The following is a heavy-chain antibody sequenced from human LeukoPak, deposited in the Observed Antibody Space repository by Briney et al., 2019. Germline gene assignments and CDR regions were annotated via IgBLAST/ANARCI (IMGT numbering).Heavy chain of an antibody. V-gene: IGHV5-51*01. Sequence: GESLKISCKGSGDSFTSYWIGWVRQMPRKGLEWMGIIYPGESDTRYSPSFQGQVTISADKSISTAYLQWSSLKASDTAMYYCARHSSGWYRDFDYWGQGTLVTVSS. D-gene: IGHD6-19*01. CDR1: GDSFTSYW. CDR2: IYPGESDT. CDR3: ARHSSGWYRDFDY. J-gene: IGHJ4*02.